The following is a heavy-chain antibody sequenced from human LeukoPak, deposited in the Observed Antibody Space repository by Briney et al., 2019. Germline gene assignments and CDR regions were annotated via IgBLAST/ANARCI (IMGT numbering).Heavy chain of an antibody. D-gene: IGHD4-11*01. J-gene: IGHJ4*02. CDR1: GYTFTGYY. Sequence: ASVKVSCKASGYTFTGYYMHWVRQAPGQGLEWMGWIHPNSGGTNSAQKFQGRVTMTRDTSISTAYMEVSRLRSDDTAVYHCARAVGYSILPLSYWGQGTLVTVSS. CDR2: IHPNSGGT. V-gene: IGHV1-2*02. CDR3: ARAVGYSILPLSY.